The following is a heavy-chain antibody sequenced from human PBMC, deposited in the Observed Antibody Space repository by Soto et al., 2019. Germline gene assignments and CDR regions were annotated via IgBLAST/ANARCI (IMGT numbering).Heavy chain of an antibody. D-gene: IGHD3-16*02. Sequence: VGSLRLSCAASGFTFSSYAMNWVRQAPGRGLEWVAYIGRTSTTIYYAGSVRGRFTISRDDAKNSLYLQMNNLRDEDTAVYYCARGPLVGHYFDYWGQGTLVTVSS. CDR3: ARGPLVGHYFDY. CDR1: GFTFSSYA. CDR2: IGRTSTTI. J-gene: IGHJ4*02. V-gene: IGHV3-48*02.